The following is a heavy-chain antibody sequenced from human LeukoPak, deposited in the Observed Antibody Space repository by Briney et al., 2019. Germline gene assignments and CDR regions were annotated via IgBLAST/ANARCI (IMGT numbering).Heavy chain of an antibody. J-gene: IGHJ4*02. Sequence: GGSLRLSCAASGFTFDDYAMHWVRQVPGKGLEWVSLILGDGSSTNYADSVKGRFTISRDNSKNSLYLHMNSLRVEDTALYFCAKDRYSSSWYTIVYWGQGTLVTVSS. V-gene: IGHV3-43*02. CDR2: ILGDGSST. D-gene: IGHD6-13*01. CDR1: GFTFDDYA. CDR3: AKDRYSSSWYTIVY.